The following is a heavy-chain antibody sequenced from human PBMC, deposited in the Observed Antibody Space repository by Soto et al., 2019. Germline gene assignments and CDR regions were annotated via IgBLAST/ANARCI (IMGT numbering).Heavy chain of an antibody. Sequence: EVQLLESGGGLVQPGGSLRLSCAASGITFSSYSLSWVRQAPGKGLAWVSGISGWGGSTYYADSVRGRFTISRDNSRNTLYLHMNTLRGDDTAVYHCAKSYGDTWNLYYFDSWGQGTLVTVSS. V-gene: IGHV3-23*01. D-gene: IGHD1-20*01. J-gene: IGHJ4*02. CDR2: ISGWGGST. CDR3: AKSYGDTWNLYYFDS. CDR1: GITFSSYS.